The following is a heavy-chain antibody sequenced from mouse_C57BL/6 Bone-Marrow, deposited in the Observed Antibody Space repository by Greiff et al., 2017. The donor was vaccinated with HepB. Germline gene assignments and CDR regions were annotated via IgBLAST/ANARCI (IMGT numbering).Heavy chain of an antibody. CDR3: AGNYGGRVWYFDG. J-gene: IGHJ1*03. D-gene: IGHD1-1*01. CDR2: IDTEDGDT. CDR1: GFNIKDYY. V-gene: IGHV14-2*01. Sequence: EVQLQQSGAELVKPGASVKLSCTASGFNIKDYYMHWVKQRTEQGLEGIGRIDTEDGDTKYDPKFQGKATITADTSSNTAYLQLSSLTSEDTAVYYCAGNYGGRVWYFDGWGTGTTVTVAS.